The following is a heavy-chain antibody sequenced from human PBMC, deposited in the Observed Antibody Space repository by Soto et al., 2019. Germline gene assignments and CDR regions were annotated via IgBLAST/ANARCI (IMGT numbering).Heavy chain of an antibody. CDR1: GGSISSSSYY. J-gene: IGHJ5*02. CDR2: IYYSGST. V-gene: IGHV4-39*01. D-gene: IGHD2-15*01. Sequence: SETLSLTCTVSGGSISSSSYYWGWIRQPPGKGLEWIGSIYYSGSTYYNPSLKSRVTISVDTSKNQFSLKLSSVTAADTAVYYCARKWRSCSGGSCYLGNWFDPWGQGTLVTVSS. CDR3: ARKWRSCSGGSCYLGNWFDP.